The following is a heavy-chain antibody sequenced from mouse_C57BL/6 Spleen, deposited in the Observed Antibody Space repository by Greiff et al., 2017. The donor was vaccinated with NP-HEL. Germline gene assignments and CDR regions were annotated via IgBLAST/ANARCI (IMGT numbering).Heavy chain of an antibody. D-gene: IGHD1-1*01. V-gene: IGHV1-50*01. CDR3: ASFITTVVA. CDR2: IDPSDSYT. Sequence: QVQLQQPGAELVKPGASVKLSCKASGYTFTSYWMQWVKQRPGQGLEWIGEIDPSDSYTNYNQKFKGKATLTVDTSSSTAYMQLSSLTSEDSAVYYCASFITTVVAWGQGTTLTVSS. CDR1: GYTFTSYW. J-gene: IGHJ2*01.